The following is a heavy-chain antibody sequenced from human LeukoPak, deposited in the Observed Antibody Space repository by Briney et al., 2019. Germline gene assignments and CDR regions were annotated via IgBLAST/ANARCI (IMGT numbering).Heavy chain of an antibody. D-gene: IGHD7-27*01. V-gene: IGHV3-74*01. CDR3: ARNWASDY. CDR2: IHGDGSRA. J-gene: IGHJ4*02. Sequence: GRSLRLSCAASGFTFTTYCMHWVRQAPGKGLVWVSRIHGDGSRAIYADSVKGRFTISRDNAKNTLYLQMNSLRAEDTAVYYCARNWASDYWGQGTLVTVSS. CDR1: GFTFTTYC.